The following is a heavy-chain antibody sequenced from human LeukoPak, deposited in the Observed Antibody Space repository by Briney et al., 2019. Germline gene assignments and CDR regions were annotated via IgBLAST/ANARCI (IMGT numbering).Heavy chain of an antibody. CDR1: GFTFSSYG. D-gene: IGHD3-10*01. J-gene: IGHJ6*03. CDR2: IWYGGSNK. V-gene: IGHV3-30*02. CDR3: AKDRGSYLDHYYYMDV. Sequence: PGGSLRLSCAAPGFTFSSYGMHWVRQAPGKGLEWVAVIWYGGSNKYYADSVKGRFTISRDNSKNTLYLQMNSLRAEDTAVYYCAKDRGSYLDHYYYMDVRGKGTTVTVSS.